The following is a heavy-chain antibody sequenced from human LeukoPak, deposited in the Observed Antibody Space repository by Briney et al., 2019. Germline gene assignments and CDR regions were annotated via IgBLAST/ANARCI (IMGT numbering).Heavy chain of an antibody. Sequence: SETLSLTCTVSGGSLSSSSYYWGWIRQPPGKGLEWIGNIYYSGSTYYNPSLKSRVTISVDTSKNQISLKLSSVTAADTAVYYCARETAVAGTLDYWGQGTLVTVSS. CDR3: ARETAVAGTLDY. CDR2: IYYSGST. D-gene: IGHD6-19*01. CDR1: GGSLSSSSYY. J-gene: IGHJ4*02. V-gene: IGHV4-39*07.